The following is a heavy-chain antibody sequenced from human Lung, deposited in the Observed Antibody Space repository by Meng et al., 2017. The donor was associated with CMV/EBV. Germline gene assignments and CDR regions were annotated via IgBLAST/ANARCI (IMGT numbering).Heavy chain of an antibody. Sequence: SCAASGFTFSDYEMNWVRQAPGKGLEWVSYISTSGGSIHYADSMRGRFTISRDNTKNSLYLQMNSLRDEDTAIYYCTRGGKTAEYCSGGSCFHNWLDPXDQGXLVTVSS. J-gene: IGHJ5*02. CDR2: ISTSGGSI. V-gene: IGHV3-48*03. D-gene: IGHD2-15*01. CDR3: TRGGKTAEYCSGGSCFHNWLDP. CDR1: GFTFSDYE.